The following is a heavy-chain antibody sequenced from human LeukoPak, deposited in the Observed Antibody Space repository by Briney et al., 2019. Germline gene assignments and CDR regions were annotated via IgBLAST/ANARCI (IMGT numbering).Heavy chain of an antibody. CDR2: INHSGST. D-gene: IGHD2/OR15-2a*01. CDR3: ASGNMVPFDY. V-gene: IGHV4-34*01. J-gene: IGHJ4*02. CDR1: GGSFSGYY. Sequence: SETLSLTCAVYGGSFSGYYWSWIRQPPGKGLEWIGEINHSGSTNYNPSLKSRVTISVDTSKNQFSLKLSSVTAADTAVYYCASGNMVPFDYWGKGTLVTVSS.